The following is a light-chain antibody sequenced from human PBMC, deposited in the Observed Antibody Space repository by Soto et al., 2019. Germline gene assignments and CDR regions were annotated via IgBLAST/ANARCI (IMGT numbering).Light chain of an antibody. J-gene: IGKJ5*01. CDR1: QSISSW. Sequence: DIQMTQSPSTLSASVGDRVTITCRASQSISSWLAWYQQKPGKAPKLLIYKASSLESGVPSRFRGRGSGTEFTLTISSLQPDDFATYYCQQYNGYPITFGQGTRLEIK. CDR3: QQYNGYPIT. CDR2: KAS. V-gene: IGKV1-5*03.